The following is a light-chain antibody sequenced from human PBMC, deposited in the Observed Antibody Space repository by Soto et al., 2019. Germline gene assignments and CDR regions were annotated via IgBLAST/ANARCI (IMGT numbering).Light chain of an antibody. Sequence: IQLTQSPSSLSASVGDRVTITCRARQGISSYLAWYQQKPGKATKLLIYAASTLQSGVPSRFSGSGAGTDFTLTISSLQPEDFATYYCQQLNSYPITFGEGTRLEIK. CDR1: QGISSY. J-gene: IGKJ5*01. CDR2: AAS. V-gene: IGKV1-9*01. CDR3: QQLNSYPIT.